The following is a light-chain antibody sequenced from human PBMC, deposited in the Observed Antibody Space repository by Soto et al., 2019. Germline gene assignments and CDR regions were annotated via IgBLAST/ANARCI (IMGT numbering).Light chain of an antibody. CDR1: QSVSSSY. Sequence: DIVLTQSPGTLSLSPGERATLSCRASQSVSSSYLAWYQQKPGQAPRLLIHGASTRAPGFPARFSGSGSGTDFTLTISSLQSEDFAVYYCQQYNNWPPWTFGQGTKVDIK. CDR2: GAS. J-gene: IGKJ1*01. V-gene: IGKV3-15*01. CDR3: QQYNNWPPWT.